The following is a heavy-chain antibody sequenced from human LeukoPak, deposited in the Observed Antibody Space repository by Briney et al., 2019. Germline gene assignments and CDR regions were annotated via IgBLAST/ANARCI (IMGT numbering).Heavy chain of an antibody. Sequence: PAETLSLTCTVSGGSISSSSYYWGWLRQPPGKGLEWIGSIYYSGSTYYNPSLKSRVTLSVDTAKNQFSLKLSSVTAADTAVYYCARHSVVVPAAIDLSWFDPWGQGTLVTVSS. CDR2: IYYSGST. V-gene: IGHV4-39*01. CDR3: ARHSVVVPAAIDLSWFDP. CDR1: GGSISSSSYY. D-gene: IGHD2-2*02. J-gene: IGHJ5*02.